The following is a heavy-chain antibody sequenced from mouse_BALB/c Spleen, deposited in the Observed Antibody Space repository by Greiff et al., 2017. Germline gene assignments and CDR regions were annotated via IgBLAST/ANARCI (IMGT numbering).Heavy chain of an antibody. CDR3: ARIPFAY. CDR1: GFTFSSYA. J-gene: IGHJ3*01. Sequence: EVQRVESGGGLVKPGGSLKLSCAASGFTFSSYAMSWVRQTPEKRLEWVASISSGGSTYYPDSVKGRFTISRDNARNILYLQMSSLRSEDTAMYYCARIPFAYWGQGTLVTVSA. CDR2: ISSGGST. V-gene: IGHV5-6-5*01.